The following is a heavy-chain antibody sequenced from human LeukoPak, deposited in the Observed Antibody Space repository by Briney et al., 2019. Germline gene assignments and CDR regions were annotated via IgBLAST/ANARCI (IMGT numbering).Heavy chain of an antibody. V-gene: IGHV3-74*01. CDR1: GFSFSSYW. CDR3: GRGDFLPAGVDY. CDR2: ISSDGSTT. Sequence: GGSLRLSCAASGFSFSSYWMHWVRQVPGKGLVWVSRISSDGSTTTYADPVKGRFTISRDNAKNTLYLQMNSLRADDTAVYYCGRGDFLPAGVDYWGQGAQVTVSS. D-gene: IGHD2/OR15-2a*01. J-gene: IGHJ4*02.